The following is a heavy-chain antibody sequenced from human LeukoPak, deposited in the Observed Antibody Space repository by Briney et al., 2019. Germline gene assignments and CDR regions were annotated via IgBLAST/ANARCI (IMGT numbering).Heavy chain of an antibody. J-gene: IGHJ4*02. V-gene: IGHV3-9*01. D-gene: IGHD6-13*01. CDR3: AKIVQYTAATGTGLES. CDR1: GFTFDNYA. CDR2: ISWNSGYI. Sequence: GRSLRLSCAASGFTFDNYAMHWVRQAPGKGLEWLSIISWNSGYIGYADSVKGRFTISRDNAKKSLDLQMNSLRAEDTAVYYCAKIVQYTAATGTGLESWGQGSLVTVSP.